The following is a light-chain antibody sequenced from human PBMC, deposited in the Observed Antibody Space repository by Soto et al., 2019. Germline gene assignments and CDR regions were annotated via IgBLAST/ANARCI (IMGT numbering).Light chain of an antibody. CDR1: QYVGTR. CDR3: QEYNNWHPVT. J-gene: IGKJ4*01. CDR2: GAS. Sequence: EIVMTQSPATLSVSPGETATLSCRASQYVGTRLAWYQHKPGQAPRLLIYGASSRATGIPDRFSGSGSGTEFTLTISSLQSEDFAVYYCQEYNNWHPVTFGGGTKVDIK. V-gene: IGKV3D-15*01.